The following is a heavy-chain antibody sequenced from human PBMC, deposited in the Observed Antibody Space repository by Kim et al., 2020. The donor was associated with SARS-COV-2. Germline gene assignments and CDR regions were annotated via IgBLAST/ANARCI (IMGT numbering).Heavy chain of an antibody. Sequence: GYAQKCQGRVTMTRNTSISTDYMELSSLRSEDTAVYYCARDSSHPQWYFDLWGRGTLVTVSS. V-gene: IGHV1-8*01. CDR3: ARDSSHPQWYFDL. J-gene: IGHJ2*01. D-gene: IGHD1-26*01.